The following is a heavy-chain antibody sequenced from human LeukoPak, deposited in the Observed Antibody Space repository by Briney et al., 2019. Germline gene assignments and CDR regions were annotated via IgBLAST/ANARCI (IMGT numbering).Heavy chain of an antibody. J-gene: IGHJ4*02. CDR2: ISDSGGST. V-gene: IGHV3-64*04. D-gene: IGHD3-22*01. CDR1: GFPFSSYA. CDR3: TTEAYYYDSGAIKYFDY. Sequence: GGSLRLSCSASGFPFSSYAMHWVRQAPGKGLEYVSAISDSGGSTYYAALVKGRFTISRDDSKNTLYLQMNSLKTEDTAVYYCTTEAYYYDSGAIKYFDYWGQGTLVTVSS.